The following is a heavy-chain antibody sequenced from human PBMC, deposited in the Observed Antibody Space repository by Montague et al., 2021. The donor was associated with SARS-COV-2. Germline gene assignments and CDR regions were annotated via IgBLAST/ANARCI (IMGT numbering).Heavy chain of an antibody. CDR3: ARVRGRTGWFDS. V-gene: IGHV4-34*01. Sequence: SETLSLTCAVRGGSFTNYYWNWIRQSPGKGLETLGEINHSGSTNYNPSLKSRVTISVDMSKSQVSLNLTSVTAADTAIYYCARVRGRTGWFDSWGQGIQVTVSS. CDR2: INHSGST. D-gene: IGHD3-10*01. J-gene: IGHJ5*01. CDR1: GGSFTNYY.